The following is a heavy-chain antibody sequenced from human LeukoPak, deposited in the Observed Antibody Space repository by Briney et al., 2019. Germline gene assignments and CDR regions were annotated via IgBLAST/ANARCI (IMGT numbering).Heavy chain of an antibody. V-gene: IGHV1-69*13. CDR3: ATEALGATMTEHWFDP. D-gene: IGHD1-26*01. CDR2: IIPIFGSP. J-gene: IGHJ5*02. Sequence: SVKVSCKASGGTFSNYVIRWVRQAPGQGLEWMGGIIPIFGSPNYPQKLQGRVTITADESTSTAYMELNSLRSDDTAVYYCATEALGATMTEHWFDPWGQGTLVTVSS. CDR1: GGTFSNYV.